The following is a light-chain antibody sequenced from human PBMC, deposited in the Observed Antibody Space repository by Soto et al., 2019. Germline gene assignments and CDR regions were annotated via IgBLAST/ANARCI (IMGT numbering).Light chain of an antibody. V-gene: IGLV2-14*01. Sequence: QSALTQPASVSGSPGQSITISCTGTSSDVGAYNFVSWYQQHPGKAPKLIFYEVSNRPPGLSDRFSGSKSGTTASLTIPGLQAEDEADYFCSSYTTNKTLLFGGGTKLTVL. CDR3: SSYTTNKTLL. CDR2: EVS. CDR1: SSDVGAYNF. J-gene: IGLJ2*01.